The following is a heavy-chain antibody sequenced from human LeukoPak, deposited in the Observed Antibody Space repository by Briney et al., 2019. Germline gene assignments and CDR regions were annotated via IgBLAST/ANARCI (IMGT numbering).Heavy chain of an antibody. CDR1: GFTFRSFG. CDR3: AKDRGSSWSGHFDY. CDR2: ISYDGSNK. V-gene: IGHV3-30*18. J-gene: IGHJ4*02. Sequence: PGRSLRLSCAASGFTFRSFGMHWVRQAPGKGLEWMAVISYDGSNKYYADSVKGRFTISRDNSKNTLYLQMNSLTTDDTAVYYCAKDRGSSWSGHFDYWGQGALVTVSS. D-gene: IGHD6-13*01.